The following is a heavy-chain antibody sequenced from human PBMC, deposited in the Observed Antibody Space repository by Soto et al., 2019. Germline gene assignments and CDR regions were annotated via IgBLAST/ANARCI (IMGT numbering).Heavy chain of an antibody. V-gene: IGHV3-23*01. D-gene: IGHD3-22*01. J-gene: IGHJ1*01. Sequence: GGSLRLSCAASGFTFSSYAMSWVRQAPGKGLEWVSAISGSGGSTYYADSVKGRFTISRDNSKNTLYLQMNSLRAEDTAVYYCAKRITMIVVVTGFYFQHWGQGTLVTVSS. CDR1: GFTFSSYA. CDR3: AKRITMIVVVTGFYFQH. CDR2: ISGSGGST.